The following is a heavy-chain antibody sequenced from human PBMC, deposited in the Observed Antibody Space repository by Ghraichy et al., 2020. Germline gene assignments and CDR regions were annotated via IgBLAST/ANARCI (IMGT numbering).Heavy chain of an antibody. J-gene: IGHJ4*02. V-gene: IGHV3-23*01. Sequence: GGSLRLSCAASGFTFRNYVMSWVRQAPGMGLEWVSSIRGSGGGTDYADSVKGRFIISRDNTETTLYLQMNSLRVEDTAVYYCARDPPGSGPDFDCWGQGTLVTVSS. CDR1: GFTFRNYV. CDR2: IRGSGGGT. D-gene: IGHD1-1*01. CDR3: ARDPPGSGPDFDC.